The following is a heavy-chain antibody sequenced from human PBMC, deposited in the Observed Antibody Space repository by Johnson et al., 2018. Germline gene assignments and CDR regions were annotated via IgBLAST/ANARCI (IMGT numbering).Heavy chain of an antibody. CDR1: GFTFSNYG. Sequence: QVQLVQSGGGVVQPGTSLRLSCAASGFTFSNYGIHWVRLAPGKGLAWIAIVYFDGGNKFYADSVKGRFTISRDNSQNTVYLQMNSLSDEDTAVYYCARWFTPGGGGYSPLDYWGQGTLVTVSS. CDR3: ARWFTPGGGGYSPLDY. D-gene: IGHD2-21*01. CDR2: VYFDGGNK. V-gene: IGHV3-33*01. J-gene: IGHJ4*02.